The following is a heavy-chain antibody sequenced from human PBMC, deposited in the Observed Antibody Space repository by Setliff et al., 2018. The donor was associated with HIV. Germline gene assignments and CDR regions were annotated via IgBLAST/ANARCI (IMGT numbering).Heavy chain of an antibody. CDR1: GGSISSYY. CDR2: IYYSGST. Sequence: SETLSLTCTVSGGSISSYYWSWIRQPPGMGLEWIGYIYYSGSTNYNPSLKSRVTISVDTSKNQFSLKLTSVTAADTAVYYCAREGYGDKRERYFYYMDVWGKGTTVTVSS. J-gene: IGHJ6*03. D-gene: IGHD4-17*01. V-gene: IGHV4-59*01. CDR3: AREGYGDKRERYFYYMDV.